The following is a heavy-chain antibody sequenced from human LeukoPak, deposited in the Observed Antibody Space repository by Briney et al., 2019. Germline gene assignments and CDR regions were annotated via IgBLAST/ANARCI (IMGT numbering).Heavy chain of an antibody. J-gene: IGHJ6*02. CDR3: ARDGGGHGLDV. CDR2: IWYDGSNK. V-gene: IGHV3-33*01. CDR1: GFIFSNYD. Sequence: PGGSLRLSCAASGFIFSNYDIHWVRQAPGKGLEWVAVIWYDGSNKYHVDSVKGRFIISRDNSKNTLYLQMNSLRGEDTAVYYCARDGGGHGLDVWGQGTSVTVSS.